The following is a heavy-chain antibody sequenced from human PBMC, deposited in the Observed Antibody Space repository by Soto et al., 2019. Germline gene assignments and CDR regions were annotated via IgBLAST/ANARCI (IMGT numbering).Heavy chain of an antibody. J-gene: IGHJ3*01. CDR3: AHTTVTFYGFDV. Sequence: QITLKESGPTVVKPTQTLTLTCTLTGFSLATSGLGVGWVRQPPGKALEWLALIYWDDDQRYSSSLKSRLTITMDNSKTQVLLIMTNLDPVDTATYYCAHTTVTFYGFDVWGQGTMVTVSS. CDR2: IYWDDDQ. CDR1: GFSLATSGLG. V-gene: IGHV2-5*02. D-gene: IGHD4-17*01.